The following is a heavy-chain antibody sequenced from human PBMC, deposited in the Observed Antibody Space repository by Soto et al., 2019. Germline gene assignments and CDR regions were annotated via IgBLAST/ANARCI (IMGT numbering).Heavy chain of an antibody. J-gene: IGHJ4*01. CDR1: GFNLSGYG. Sequence: LRLSCEDSGFNLSGYGMHWVRQAPGKGLEWVAVISYDGSNKYYADSVKGRFTISRDNSKNTLYLQMNSLRAEDLAVYYCAKEVSPIAPYFDFWGQGTLVTVSS. CDR2: ISYDGSNK. V-gene: IGHV3-30*18. CDR3: AKEVSPIAPYFDF.